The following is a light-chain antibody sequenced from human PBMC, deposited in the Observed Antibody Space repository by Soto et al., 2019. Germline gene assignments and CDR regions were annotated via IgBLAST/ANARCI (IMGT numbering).Light chain of an antibody. CDR1: SSKIGAGYD. V-gene: IGLV1-40*01. CDR3: QSYDISLSGWV. J-gene: IGLJ3*02. Sequence: QSVLTQPPSVSGAPGQRVTISCTGSSSKIGAGYDVHWYQQLPGTAPKLLIYGNSNRPSGVPDRFSGSKTGTSASLAITGLHAEDEADYYCQSYDISLSGWVFGGGTQLTVL. CDR2: GNS.